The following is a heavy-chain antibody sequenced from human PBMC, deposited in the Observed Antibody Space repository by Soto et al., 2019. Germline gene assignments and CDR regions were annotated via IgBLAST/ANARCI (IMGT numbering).Heavy chain of an antibody. Sequence: PSETLSLTCAVYGGSFSGYYWSWIRQPPGKGLEWIGEINHSGSTNYNPSLKSRVTISVDTSKNQFSLKLSSVTAADTAVYYCARGKAVPAAGNYYMEVWGKGTTVTVSS. CDR2: INHSGST. D-gene: IGHD2-2*01. CDR3: ARGKAVPAAGNYYMEV. CDR1: GGSFSGYY. J-gene: IGHJ6*03. V-gene: IGHV4-34*01.